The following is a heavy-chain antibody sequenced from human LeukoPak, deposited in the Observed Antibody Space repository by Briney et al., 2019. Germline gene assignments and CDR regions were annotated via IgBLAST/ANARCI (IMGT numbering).Heavy chain of an antibody. D-gene: IGHD6-19*01. V-gene: IGHV4-31*11. CDR2: IYYSGST. CDR1: GGSFSGYY. Sequence: SETLSLTCAVYGGSFSGYYWSWIRQHPGKGLEWIGYIYYSGSTYYNPSLKSRVTISVDTSKNQFSLKLSSVTAADTAVYYCASRGGSGPRGFDYWGQGTLVTVSS. J-gene: IGHJ4*02. CDR3: ASRGGSGPRGFDY.